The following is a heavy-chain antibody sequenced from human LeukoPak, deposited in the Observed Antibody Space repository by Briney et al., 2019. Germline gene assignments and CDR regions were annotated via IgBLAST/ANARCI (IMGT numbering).Heavy chain of an antibody. V-gene: IGHV4-39*01. D-gene: IGHD1-26*01. Sequence: SETLSLTCTVSGGSISTSSYYWGWIRQPPGKGLEWVGSIYYGGNTFYNPSLKSRVSISVDTSKNQFSLKLSSVTAADTAVYYCARHWFSGSYPYYFDYWGQGNLVTVSS. CDR2: IYYGGNT. J-gene: IGHJ4*02. CDR1: GGSISTSSYY. CDR3: ARHWFSGSYPYYFDY.